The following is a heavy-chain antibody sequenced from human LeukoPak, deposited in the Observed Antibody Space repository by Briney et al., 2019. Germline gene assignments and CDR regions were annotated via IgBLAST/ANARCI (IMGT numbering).Heavy chain of an antibody. D-gene: IGHD3-9*01. Sequence: SETLSLTCTVSGGSISSSSYYWGWIRQPPGKGLEWIGSIYYSGSTNYNPSLKSRVTISVDTSKNQFSLKLSSVTAADTAVYYCARGPYDILTGYVGPYYYYYMDVWGKGTTVTISS. CDR1: GGSISSSSYY. J-gene: IGHJ6*03. CDR3: ARGPYDILTGYVGPYYYYYMDV. CDR2: IYYSGST. V-gene: IGHV4-39*07.